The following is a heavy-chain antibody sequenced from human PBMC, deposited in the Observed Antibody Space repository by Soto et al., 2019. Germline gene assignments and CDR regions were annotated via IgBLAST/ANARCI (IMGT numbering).Heavy chain of an antibody. V-gene: IGHV1-69*06. Sequence: QVQLVQSGAEVKKPGSSVKVSCKASGGTFGTYDISWVRQAPGQGLEWMGGIIPLFGTANYAQKFQGRVTITADKSTTTAYIELSRLRSEDSAIYYCARRHFYYGMDVWGQGTTVTVSS. CDR1: GGTFGTYD. J-gene: IGHJ6*02. CDR2: IIPLFGTA. CDR3: ARRHFYYGMDV.